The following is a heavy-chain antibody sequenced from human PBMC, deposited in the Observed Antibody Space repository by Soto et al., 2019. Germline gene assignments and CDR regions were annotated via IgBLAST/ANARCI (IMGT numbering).Heavy chain of an antibody. CDR3: ARQGFGPLHGLVAV. CDR1: GGSISSYY. J-gene: IGHJ6*02. Sequence: QVQLQESGPGLVKPSETLSLSCTVSGGSISSYYWSWFRQSPGKRMEWIGYVHHSWGSSYNPSLQSRVAISLDTSKSQFSLKVTSVTATDPAVYYCARQGFGPLHGLVAVWGQGPTVTVSS. D-gene: IGHD3-10*01. CDR2: VHHSWGS. V-gene: IGHV4-59*08.